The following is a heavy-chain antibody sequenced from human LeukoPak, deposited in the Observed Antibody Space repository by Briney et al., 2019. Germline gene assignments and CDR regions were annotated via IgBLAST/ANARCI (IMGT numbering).Heavy chain of an antibody. CDR1: GYSFANFW. CDR3: ARRSGSYFNF. J-gene: IGHJ4*02. Sequence: GESLKISCKGSGSGYSFANFWIGRVRQMPGKALEWMRIIYPGDSDTRYSPSFEGQVTISVDKSVNTAYLQWSSLRASDTAIYFCARRSGSYFNFWGQGTQVIVSS. D-gene: IGHD1-26*01. V-gene: IGHV5-51*01. CDR2: IYPGDSDT.